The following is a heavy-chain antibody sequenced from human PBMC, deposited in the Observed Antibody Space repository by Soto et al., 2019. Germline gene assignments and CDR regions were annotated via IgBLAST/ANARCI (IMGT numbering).Heavy chain of an antibody. CDR3: ARVITPPPGGSYYVDY. V-gene: IGHV4-31*03. D-gene: IGHD1-26*01. Sequence: PSETLSLTCTVSGGSISSGGYYWSWIRQHPGKGLEWIGYIYYSGSTYYNPSLKSRVTISVDTSKNQFSLKLSSVTAADTAVYYCARVITPPPGGSYYVDYWGQGTLVTVSS. CDR1: GGSISSGGYY. J-gene: IGHJ4*02. CDR2: IYYSGST.